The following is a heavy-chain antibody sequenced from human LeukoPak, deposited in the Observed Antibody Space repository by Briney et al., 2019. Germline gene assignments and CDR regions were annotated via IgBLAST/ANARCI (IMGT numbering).Heavy chain of an antibody. CDR2: IYPADADT. Sequence: GESLKISYKGSGYTFSSYWIGWVRQMPGKGLEWVGIIYPADADTRYSPSFQGQVTISADKSISTAYLQWSSLKASDSAMYYCARHRSRSYSTLDNWGQGTLVTVSS. V-gene: IGHV5-51*01. CDR3: ARHRSRSYSTLDN. J-gene: IGHJ4*02. CDR1: GYTFSSYW. D-gene: IGHD1-26*01.